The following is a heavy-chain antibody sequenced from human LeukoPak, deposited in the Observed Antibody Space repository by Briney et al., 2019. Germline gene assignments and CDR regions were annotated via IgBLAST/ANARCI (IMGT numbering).Heavy chain of an antibody. CDR1: GFTFRSSW. CDR2: INSDGTLT. J-gene: IGHJ4*02. Sequence: GGSLRLSCTASGFTFRSSWMHWVRQLPGKGLVWVSRINSDGTLTTNAESVKGRFAISRDNAKNMLFLQMNSLRADDTAVYYCVRNIGTDWGQGTLVTVSS. CDR3: VRNIGTD. V-gene: IGHV3-74*01. D-gene: IGHD1-14*01.